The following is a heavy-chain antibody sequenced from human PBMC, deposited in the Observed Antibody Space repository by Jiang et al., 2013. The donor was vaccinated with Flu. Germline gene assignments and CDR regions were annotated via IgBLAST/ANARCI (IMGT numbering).Heavy chain of an antibody. J-gene: IGHJ4*02. Sequence: VQLLESGGGVVQPGRSLRLSCAASGFTFSSYAMHWVRQAPGKGLEWVAVISYDGSNKYYADSVKGRFTISRDNSKNTLYLQMNSLRAEDTAVYYCARWGYYYDSSGYYYFDYWGQGTLVTVSS. CDR1: GFTFSSYA. CDR2: ISYDGSNK. D-gene: IGHD3-22*01. CDR3: ARWGYYYDSSGYYYFDY. V-gene: IGHV3-30*01.